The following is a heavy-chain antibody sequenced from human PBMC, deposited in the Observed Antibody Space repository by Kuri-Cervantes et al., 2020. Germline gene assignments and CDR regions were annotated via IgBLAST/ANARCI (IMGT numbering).Heavy chain of an antibody. V-gene: IGHV3-72*01. Sequence: GGSLRLSCTASGFIFGDHYMDWVRQAPGEGLEWVGRTRNKPNGYTTEYAASVKGRFIISRDDSKNTLYLQMNSLRADDTAVYYCATDLYLYCRSTSCPIGFDYWGQGTLVTVSS. CDR1: GFIFGDHY. J-gene: IGHJ4*02. D-gene: IGHD2-2*01. CDR2: TRNKPNGYTT. CDR3: ATDLYLYCRSTSCPIGFDY.